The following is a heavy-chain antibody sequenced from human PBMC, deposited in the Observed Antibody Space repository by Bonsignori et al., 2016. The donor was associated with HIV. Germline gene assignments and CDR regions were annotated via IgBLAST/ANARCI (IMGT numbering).Heavy chain of an antibody. CDR3: ARDVKLHWGTPPWYFDL. CDR1: GSSIASDYC. J-gene: IGHJ2*01. CDR2: VYQSGTT. Sequence: QVQLQESGPGLVEPSETLSLTCTVSGSSIASDYCWDWIRLSPGKGLEWIGSVYQSGTTYINPSLKGRATISVDTSNNKFSLRVTSVTVDDAAVYYCARDVKLHWGTPPWYFDLWGRGTLVAVSS. D-gene: IGHD3-16*01. V-gene: IGHV4-38-2*02.